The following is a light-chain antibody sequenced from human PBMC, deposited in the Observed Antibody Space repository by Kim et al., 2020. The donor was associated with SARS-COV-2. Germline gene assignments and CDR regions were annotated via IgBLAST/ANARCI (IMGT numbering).Light chain of an antibody. J-gene: IGLJ2*01. CDR3: KSRDSSGNLLV. CDR2: AKN. V-gene: IGLV3-19*01. CDR1: NLRSYS. Sequence: ELTPDPAVSVALGQTIRITCQGDNLRSYSASWYQQKPGQAPVLVIFAKNNRPSGIPDRFSGSSSGNTASLTITGAQAEDEADYYCKSRDSSGNLLVFGGGTQLTVL.